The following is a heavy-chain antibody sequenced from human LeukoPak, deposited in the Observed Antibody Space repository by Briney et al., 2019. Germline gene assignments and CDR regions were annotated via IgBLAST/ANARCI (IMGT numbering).Heavy chain of an antibody. V-gene: IGHV1-18*01. D-gene: IGHD6-13*01. CDR1: GYTFTSYG. Sequence: GASVKVSCKASGYTFTSYGISWVRQAPGQGLEWMGWISAYNGNTNYAQKLQGRVTVTTDTSTSTAYMELRSLRSDDTAVYYCARDQLRSWFFYGMDVWGQGTTVTVSS. CDR3: ARDQLRSWFFYGMDV. CDR2: ISAYNGNT. J-gene: IGHJ6*02.